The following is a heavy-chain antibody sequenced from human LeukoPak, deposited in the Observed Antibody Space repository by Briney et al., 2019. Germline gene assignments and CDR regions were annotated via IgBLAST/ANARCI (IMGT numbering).Heavy chain of an antibody. Sequence: ASVKVSCKASGYTFTGYYMHWVRQAPGQGLEWMGWINTNTGNPTYAQGFTGRFVFSLDTSVSTAYLQISSLKAEDTAVYYCARGVLAFDIWGQGTMVTVSS. CDR1: GYTFTGYY. CDR2: INTNTGNP. CDR3: ARGVLAFDI. J-gene: IGHJ3*02. V-gene: IGHV7-4-1*02.